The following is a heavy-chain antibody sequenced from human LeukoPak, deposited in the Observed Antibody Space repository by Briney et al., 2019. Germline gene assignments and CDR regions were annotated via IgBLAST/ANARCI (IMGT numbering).Heavy chain of an antibody. V-gene: IGHV4-59*08. J-gene: IGHJ3*01. CDR3: ARHPIYGSGTSSGFDV. CDR2: VYGGDGT. Sequence: SDTLSLTCSVSGDSISDGYWSWIRQPPGRGLEWIAYVYGGDGTGYNPSFGSRLTISADTSKNELSLQLRSVNAADTAVYYCARHPIYGSGTSSGFDVWGQGTMVTVSS. CDR1: GDSISDGY. D-gene: IGHD3-10*01.